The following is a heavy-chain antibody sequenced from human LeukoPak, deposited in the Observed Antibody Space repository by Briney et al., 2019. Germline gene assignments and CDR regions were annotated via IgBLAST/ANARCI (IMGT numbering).Heavy chain of an antibody. D-gene: IGHD3-10*01. J-gene: IGHJ3*02. Sequence: GGSLRLSCAVSGLIFSSYEMNWVRQAPGKGLEWVAVISYDGSNKYYADSVKGRFTISRDNSKNTLYLQMNSLRAEDTAVYYCAKDRMVRGVYGAFDIWGQGTMVTVSS. CDR3: AKDRMVRGVYGAFDI. V-gene: IGHV3-30*18. CDR1: GLIFSSYE. CDR2: ISYDGSNK.